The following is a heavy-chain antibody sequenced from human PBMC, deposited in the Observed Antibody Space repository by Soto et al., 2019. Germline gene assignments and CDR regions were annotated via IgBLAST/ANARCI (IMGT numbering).Heavy chain of an antibody. D-gene: IGHD7-27*01. Sequence: QVQLVESGGGVVQPGRSLRLSCAASGFAFSGYGMHWVRQAPGKGLAWVAVISNDGTNKNYADYVRGRLSISRDQTMNTLYLQMDSLGAEDTAVYFCARSDWGSRDYNFSYDGLDYWGQGTMVSVSS. CDR3: ARSDWGSRDYNFSYDGLDY. CDR2: ISNDGTNK. V-gene: IGHV3-33*01. CDR1: GFAFSGYG. J-gene: IGHJ3*01.